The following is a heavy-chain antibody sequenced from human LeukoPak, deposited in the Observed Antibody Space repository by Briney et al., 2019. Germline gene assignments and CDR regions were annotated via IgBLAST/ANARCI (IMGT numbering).Heavy chain of an antibody. CDR2: ISWNSGSI. D-gene: IGHD3-22*01. V-gene: IGHV3-9*01. J-gene: IGHJ4*02. CDR3: AKAFGSSGYYYSFSGFDY. Sequence: GGSLRLSCAASGFTFDDYAMHWVRQAPGKGLEWVSGISWNSGSIGYADSVKGRFTISRDNAKNSLYLQMNSLRAEDTALYYCAKAFGSSGYYYSFSGFDYWGQGTLVTVSS. CDR1: GFTFDDYA.